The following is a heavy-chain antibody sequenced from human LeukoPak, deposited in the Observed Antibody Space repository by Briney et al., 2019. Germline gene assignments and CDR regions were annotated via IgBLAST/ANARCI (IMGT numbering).Heavy chain of an antibody. CDR1: GFTFSTYA. CDR3: ASYSRSLFRHFDY. J-gene: IGHJ4*02. V-gene: IGHV3-23*01. Sequence: GGSLRLSCAASGFTFSTYAMSWVHQAPGKGLEWVSSITDSGDNTYYADSVRGRFTISRDNSKNTLYLQVDSLRPEDTAIYYCASYSRSLFRHFDYWGQGTLVTVSS. CDR2: ITDSGDNT. D-gene: IGHD6-6*01.